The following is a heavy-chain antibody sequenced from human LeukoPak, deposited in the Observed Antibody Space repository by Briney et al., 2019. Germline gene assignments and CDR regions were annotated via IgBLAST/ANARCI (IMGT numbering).Heavy chain of an antibody. J-gene: IGHJ4*02. D-gene: IGHD2-21*02. CDR3: ARVYCGGDCYGIDY. CDR2: IYYSGST. CDR1: GGSISSGDYY. V-gene: IGHV4-30-4*01. Sequence: SETLSITCTVSGGSISSGDYYWSWIRQPPGKGLEWIGYIYYSGSTYYNPSLKSRVTISVDTSKNQFSLKLSSVTAADTAVYYCARVYCGGDCYGIDYWGQGTLVTVSS.